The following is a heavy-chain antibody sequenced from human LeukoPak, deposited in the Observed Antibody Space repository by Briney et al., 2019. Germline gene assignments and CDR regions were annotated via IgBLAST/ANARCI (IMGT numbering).Heavy chain of an antibody. CDR1: GFTFSSHA. V-gene: IGHV3-64*02. J-gene: IGHJ4*02. D-gene: IGHD3-9*01. CDR2: LSSNGATT. CDR3: ARGLRTYNDILTGYYSFDY. Sequence: GSLRLSCAASGFTFSSHAMHWVRQAPGKGLQYVSALSSNGATTYYADSVKGRFTISRDNSKNTLYLQLGSLRPEDMAVYYCARGLRTYNDILTGYYSFDYWGQGTLVTVSS.